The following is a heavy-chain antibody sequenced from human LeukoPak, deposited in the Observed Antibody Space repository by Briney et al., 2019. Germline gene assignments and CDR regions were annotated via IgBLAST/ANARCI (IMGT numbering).Heavy chain of an antibody. CDR1: GYTFTSYD. D-gene: IGHD3-10*01. V-gene: IGHV1-8*01. Sequence: ASVKVSCKASGYTFTSYDINWVRQATGQGLGWMGWMNPNSGNTGYAQKFQGRVTMTRNTSISTAYMELSSLRSEDTAVYYCARVPSNYYGSGSYYYGMDVWGQGTTVTVSS. CDR3: ARVPSNYYGSGSYYYGMDV. J-gene: IGHJ6*02. CDR2: MNPNSGNT.